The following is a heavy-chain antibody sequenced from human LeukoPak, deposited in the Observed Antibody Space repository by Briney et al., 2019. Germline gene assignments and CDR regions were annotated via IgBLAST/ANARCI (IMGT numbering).Heavy chain of an antibody. D-gene: IGHD3-10*01. Sequence: GGSLRLSCAASGLTVSSNYMSWVRQAPGKGLEWVSVIYSGGSTYYADSVKGRLTISRDNSKNTLYLQMNSLRAEDTAVYYCARDLGTNYGSGSFSYYYYYGMDVWGQGTTVTVSS. CDR2: IYSGGST. CDR3: ARDLGTNYGSGSFSYYYYYGMDV. CDR1: GLTVSSNY. J-gene: IGHJ6*02. V-gene: IGHV3-53*01.